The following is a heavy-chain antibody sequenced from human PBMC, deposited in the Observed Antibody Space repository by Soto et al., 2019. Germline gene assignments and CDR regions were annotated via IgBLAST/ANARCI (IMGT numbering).Heavy chain of an antibody. Sequence: PGGPLRLSGAASEFTFTFYTMYWVREGPGKGLEWVAVISYDGSNKYYADSVKGRFTASRDNSKNTLYLQMNRLTAEDTADYYCARGGCSSTSCYRRYYYYAMDVWGQGTTVTVSS. CDR3: ARGGCSSTSCYRRYYYYAMDV. V-gene: IGHV3-30-3*01. J-gene: IGHJ6*02. D-gene: IGHD2-2*02. CDR1: EFTFTFYT. CDR2: ISYDGSNK.